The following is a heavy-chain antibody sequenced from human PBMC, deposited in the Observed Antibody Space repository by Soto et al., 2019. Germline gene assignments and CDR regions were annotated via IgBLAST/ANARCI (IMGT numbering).Heavy chain of an antibody. Sequence: PVGSLRLSCSSSGFTFSSYAMHCVRQSPGKGLEYVSAISSNGGSTYYADSVKGRFTISRDNSKNTLYLQMSSLRAEDTAVYYCVKARRDYDFWSGEDRSDYWGQGTLVTVSS. D-gene: IGHD3-3*01. CDR3: VKARRDYDFWSGEDRSDY. CDR2: ISSNGGST. V-gene: IGHV3-64D*06. J-gene: IGHJ4*02. CDR1: GFTFSSYA.